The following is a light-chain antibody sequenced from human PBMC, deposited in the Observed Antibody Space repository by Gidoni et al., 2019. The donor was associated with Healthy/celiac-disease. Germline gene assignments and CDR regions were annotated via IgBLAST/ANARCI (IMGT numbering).Light chain of an antibody. V-gene: IGLV2-14*01. CDR3: SSYTSSSTL. J-gene: IGLJ1*01. CDR2: DVS. CDR1: SSDVGGYNY. Sequence: QSALTQPASVSGSPGQSITISCTGTSSDVGGYNYVSWYQQHPGKAPKFMIYDVSNRPSGVSNRFSGSKSGNTASLTISGLQAEDEADYYCSSYTSSSTLFGTGTKVTVX.